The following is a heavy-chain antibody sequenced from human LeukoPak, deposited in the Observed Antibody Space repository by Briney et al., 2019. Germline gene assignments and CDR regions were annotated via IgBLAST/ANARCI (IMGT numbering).Heavy chain of an antibody. CDR2: ISSSSTSM. Sequence: SGGSLRLSCAASGFTFSEYDMNWVRQAPGKGLEWVSSISSSSTSMNYADSLKGRFTISRDNAKSSLFLQMNSLRAEDTAVYYCVIRPGALWLNKNFDYWGQGTLVTVSS. CDR1: GFTFSEYD. V-gene: IGHV3-21*01. D-gene: IGHD3-10*01. CDR3: VIRPGALWLNKNFDY. J-gene: IGHJ4*02.